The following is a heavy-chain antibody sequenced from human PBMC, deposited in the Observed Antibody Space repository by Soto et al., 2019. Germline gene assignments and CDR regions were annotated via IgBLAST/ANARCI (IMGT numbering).Heavy chain of an antibody. CDR3: APTQEAYNWNYFDH. V-gene: IGHV4-39*01. J-gene: IGHJ4*02. CDR2: VCSTGFT. Sequence: PSETLSLTCAVSGGSISGRYYNWGWLPQAPGKGPEWIGRVCSTGFTSYIPSRVSRVAVSVETSKNLFSMNVSAVAAADTAVYYCAPTQEAYNWNYFDHWGQGALVTVSS. D-gene: IGHD1-20*01. CDR1: GGSISGRYYN.